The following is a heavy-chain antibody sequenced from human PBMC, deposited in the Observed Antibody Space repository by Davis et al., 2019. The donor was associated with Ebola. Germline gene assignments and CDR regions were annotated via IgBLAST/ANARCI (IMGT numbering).Heavy chain of an antibody. CDR1: GFTFSNYD. Sequence: GESLKISCAASGFTFSNYDMNWVRQAPGKGLEWVSYITSSSHTIYYGDSVKGRFTISRDNSKNMLYLQMNSLRVEDTAVYYCARDGQWELMSATTPDYWGQGTLVTVSS. CDR3: ARDGQWELMSATTPDY. V-gene: IGHV3-48*01. D-gene: IGHD1-26*01. CDR2: ITSSSHTI. J-gene: IGHJ4*02.